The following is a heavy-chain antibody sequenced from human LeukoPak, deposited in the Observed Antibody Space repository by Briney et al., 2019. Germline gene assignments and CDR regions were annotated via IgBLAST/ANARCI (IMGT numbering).Heavy chain of an antibody. Sequence: PSETLSLTCTVSGYSISSGYYWGWIRQPPGKGLEWIGSIYHSGSTYYNPSLKSRVTISVDRSKNQFSLKLSSVTAADTAVYYCATLIPAAIRYVAFDIWGQGTMVTVSS. CDR1: GYSISSGYY. V-gene: IGHV4-38-2*02. D-gene: IGHD2-2*02. CDR2: IYHSGST. J-gene: IGHJ3*02. CDR3: ATLIPAAIRYVAFDI.